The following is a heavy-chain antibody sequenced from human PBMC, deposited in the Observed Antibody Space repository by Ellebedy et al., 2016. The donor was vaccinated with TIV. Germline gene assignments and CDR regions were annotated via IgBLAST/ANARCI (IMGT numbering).Heavy chain of an antibody. CDR2: IDSSGNT. J-gene: IGHJ2*01. Sequence: GEFLKISCAASGFTFSTYDMHWVRQAAGKGLEWVSLIDSSGNTYYAGSVKGRFTISRENDKNSLYLQMNSLRDGDTAVYYCAAVKGRTWPHWYFALWGRGTQVTVSS. V-gene: IGHV3-13*01. D-gene: IGHD3-10*01. CDR1: GFTFSTYD. CDR3: AAVKGRTWPHWYFAL.